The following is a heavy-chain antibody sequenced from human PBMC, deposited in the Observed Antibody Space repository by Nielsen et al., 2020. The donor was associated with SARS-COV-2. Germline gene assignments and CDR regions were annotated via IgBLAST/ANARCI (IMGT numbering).Heavy chain of an antibody. D-gene: IGHD1-7*01. Sequence: SVKVSCKASGGTFSSYAISWVRQAPGQGLEWMGGIIPIFGTANYAQKFQGRVTITADESTSTAYMELSSLRSEDTAVYYCATLGDWNYLNYYYYYMDVWGKGTTVTVS. CDR2: IIPIFGTA. CDR3: ATLGDWNYLNYYYYYMDV. CDR1: GGTFSSYA. V-gene: IGHV1-69*13. J-gene: IGHJ6*03.